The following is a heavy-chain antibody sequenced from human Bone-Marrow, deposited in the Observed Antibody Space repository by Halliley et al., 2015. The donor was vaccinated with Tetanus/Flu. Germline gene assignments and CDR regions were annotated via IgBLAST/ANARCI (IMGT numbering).Heavy chain of an antibody. V-gene: IGHV4-28*02. D-gene: IGHD3-16*01. CDR3: ARALGGGYYYGLDV. CDR2: LSYSGGI. Sequence: GWVRRPRGKGLGWVGYLSYSGGIYYSPSLKSRVPMSVDTSRNQFSLNLRSVSAADTAVYYCARALGGGYYYGLDVWGQGP. J-gene: IGHJ6*02.